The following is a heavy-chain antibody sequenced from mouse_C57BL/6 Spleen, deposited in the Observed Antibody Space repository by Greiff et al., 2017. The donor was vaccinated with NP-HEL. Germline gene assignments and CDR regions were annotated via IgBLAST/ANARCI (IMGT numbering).Heavy chain of an antibody. CDR3: AREAAQATWAY. J-gene: IGHJ3*01. V-gene: IGHV3-6*01. Sequence: DVKLQESGPGLVKPSQSLSLTCSVTGYSITSGYYWNWLRQFPGNKLEWMGYISYDGSNNYNPSLKNRISITRDTSKNQFFLKLNSVTTEDTATYYCAREAAQATWAYWGQGTLVTVSA. D-gene: IGHD3-2*02. CDR1: GYSITSGYY. CDR2: ISYDGSN.